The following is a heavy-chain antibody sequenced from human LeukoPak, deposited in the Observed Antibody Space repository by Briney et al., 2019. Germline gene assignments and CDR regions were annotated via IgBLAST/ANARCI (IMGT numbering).Heavy chain of an antibody. J-gene: IGHJ4*02. V-gene: IGHV3-43D*03. CDR3: AKDSSGDYVAHANSALDY. Sequence: PGGSLRLSCAASGFTFDDYAMLWVRQAPGRGVEWVSHIRWNGGSNYYADSVKGRFTISRDNSKNSLYLQMNSLRAEDTALYYCAKDSSGDYVAHANSALDYWGQGTLVTVSS. CDR1: GFTFDDYA. D-gene: IGHD3-16*01. CDR2: IRWNGGSN.